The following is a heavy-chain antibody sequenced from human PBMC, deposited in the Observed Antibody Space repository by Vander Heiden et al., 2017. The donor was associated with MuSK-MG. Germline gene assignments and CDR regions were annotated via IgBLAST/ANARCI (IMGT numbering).Heavy chain of an antibody. CDR3: ARCLRGRRVYSNRPLDY. J-gene: IGHJ4*02. CDR2: INHSGST. Sequence: QVQLQQWGAGLLKPSETLSLTCAVYGGSFSGYYWSWIRQPPGKGLEWIGEINHSGSTNYNPSLKSRVTISVDTSKNQFSLKLSSVTAADTAVYYCARCLRGRRVYSNRPLDYWGQGTLVTVSS. D-gene: IGHD5-18*01. CDR1: GGSFSGYY. V-gene: IGHV4-34*01.